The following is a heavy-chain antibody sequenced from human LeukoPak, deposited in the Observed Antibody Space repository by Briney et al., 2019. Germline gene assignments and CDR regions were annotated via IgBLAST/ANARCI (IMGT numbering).Heavy chain of an antibody. Sequence: PSETLSLTCTVSGGSISSSSYYWGWIRQPPGKGLEWIGSIYYSGSTYYNPSLKSRVTISVDTSKNQFSLKLSSVTAADTAVYYCARGATADAFDIWGQGTMVTVSS. CDR3: ARGATADAFDI. CDR1: GGSISSSSYY. CDR2: IYYSGST. J-gene: IGHJ3*02. V-gene: IGHV4-39*07.